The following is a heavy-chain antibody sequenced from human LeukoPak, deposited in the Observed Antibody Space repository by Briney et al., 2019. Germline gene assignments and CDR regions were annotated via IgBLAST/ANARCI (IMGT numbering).Heavy chain of an antibody. J-gene: IGHJ4*02. CDR1: GFTFNTYG. CDR2: ISYEGTNK. Sequence: GGSLRLSCAVSGFTFNTYGIHWVRQTPNKGLEWVALISYEGTNKYYADSVKGRFTISRDNSKNTLYLQMNSLRAEDTAVYYCAKDLSTVTTGPFDYWGQGTLVTVSS. D-gene: IGHD4-11*01. CDR3: AKDLSTVTTGPFDY. V-gene: IGHV3-30*18.